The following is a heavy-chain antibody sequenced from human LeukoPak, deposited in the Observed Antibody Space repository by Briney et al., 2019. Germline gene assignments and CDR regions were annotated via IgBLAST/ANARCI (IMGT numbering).Heavy chain of an antibody. CDR2: ITDSGSST. V-gene: IGHV3-64*01. D-gene: IGHD3-10*01. Sequence: GGSLRLSCAASGFTFTGYYLHWVRQTPGKGLEYISTITDSGSSTYHTNSVRGRFTISRDNSKNTLYLQMGSLRTEDTAVYYCARSTRYFGSAMFYFDDWGQGTLVTVSS. J-gene: IGHJ4*02. CDR3: ARSTRYFGSAMFYFDD. CDR1: GFTFTGYY.